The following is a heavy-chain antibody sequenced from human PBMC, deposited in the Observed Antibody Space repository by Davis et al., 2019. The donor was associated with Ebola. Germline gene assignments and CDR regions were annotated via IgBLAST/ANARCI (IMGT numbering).Heavy chain of an antibody. Sequence: SETLSLTCAVYGGSFSGYYWSWIRQPPGKGLEWIGEINHSGSTNYNPSLKSRVTISVDTSKNQFSLKLSSVTAADTAVYYCAREGFWSGYRSRFDYWGQGTLVTVSS. V-gene: IGHV4-34*01. CDR2: INHSGST. J-gene: IGHJ4*02. CDR3: AREGFWSGYRSRFDY. CDR1: GGSFSGYY. D-gene: IGHD3-3*01.